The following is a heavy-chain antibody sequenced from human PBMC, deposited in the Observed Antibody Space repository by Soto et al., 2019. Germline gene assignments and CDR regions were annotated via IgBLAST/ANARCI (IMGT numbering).Heavy chain of an antibody. Sequence: GGSLRLSCAASGFTFSSCGMHWVRQAPGKGLEWVAVISYDGSNKYYADSVKGRFTISRDNSKNTLYLQMNSLRAEDTAVYYCAKEGDYGDYFDYWGQGTLVTVSS. J-gene: IGHJ4*02. CDR2: ISYDGSNK. CDR3: AKEGDYGDYFDY. D-gene: IGHD4-17*01. CDR1: GFTFSSCG. V-gene: IGHV3-30*18.